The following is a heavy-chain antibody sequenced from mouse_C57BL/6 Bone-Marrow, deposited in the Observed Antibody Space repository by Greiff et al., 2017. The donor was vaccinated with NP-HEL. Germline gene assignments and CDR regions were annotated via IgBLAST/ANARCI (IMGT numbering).Heavy chain of an antibody. Sequence: VKLMESGAELARPGASVKLSCKASGYTFTSYGISWVKQRTGQGLEWIGEIYPRSGNTYYNEKFKGKATLTADKSSSTAYMELRSRTSEDSAVYFCARRMLLTDFDYWGQGTTLTVSS. CDR2: IYPRSGNT. J-gene: IGHJ2*01. V-gene: IGHV1-81*01. CDR1: GYTFTSYG. D-gene: IGHD1-1*01. CDR3: ARRMLLTDFDY.